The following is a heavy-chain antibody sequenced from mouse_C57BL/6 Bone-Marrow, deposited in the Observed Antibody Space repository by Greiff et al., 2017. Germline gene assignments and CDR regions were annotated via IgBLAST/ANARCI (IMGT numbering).Heavy chain of an antibody. Sequence: VQLQQSGAELVKPGASVKISCKASGYAFSSYWMNWVKQRPGKGLEWIGQIYPGDGDTNYNGKFKGKATLTADKSSSTAYMQLSSLTSEDSAVYFCARGPYYYGSSSFDYWGQGTTLTVSS. D-gene: IGHD1-1*01. V-gene: IGHV1-80*01. CDR3: ARGPYYYGSSSFDY. CDR1: GYAFSSYW. J-gene: IGHJ2*01. CDR2: IYPGDGDT.